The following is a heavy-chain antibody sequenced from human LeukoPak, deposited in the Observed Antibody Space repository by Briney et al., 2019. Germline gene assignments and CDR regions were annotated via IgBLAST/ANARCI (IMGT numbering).Heavy chain of an antibody. CDR2: IYSSGNT. V-gene: IGHV4-39*02. Sequence: KPSETLSLTCTVSGGSISSGSYYWNWIRQPPGKGLEWIGTIYSSGNTYYNPSLGSRVTISADTSRNHFSLKLSSVTAADTAVYYCARGVHYCSGGSCYYYYYYMDVWGKGTTVTVSS. D-gene: IGHD2-15*01. J-gene: IGHJ6*03. CDR1: GGSISSGSYY. CDR3: ARGVHYCSGGSCYYYYYYMDV.